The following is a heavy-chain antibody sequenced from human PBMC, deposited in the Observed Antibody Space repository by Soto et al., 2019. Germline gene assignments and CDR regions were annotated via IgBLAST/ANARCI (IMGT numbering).Heavy chain of an antibody. CDR2: ISAYNGNT. V-gene: IGHV1-18*01. CDR1: GYTFTNFG. Sequence: QVQLVQSGAEVKKPGASVKVSCKASGYTFTNFGIRWVRQAPGQGLEWMGWISAYNGNTNYAQNFQRRVTMTTDTSTLTANMELRRLRSEDRAGYNSGRVGTPIDYWGQGTLVTVAS. CDR3: GRVGTPIDY. J-gene: IGHJ4*02. D-gene: IGHD1-26*01.